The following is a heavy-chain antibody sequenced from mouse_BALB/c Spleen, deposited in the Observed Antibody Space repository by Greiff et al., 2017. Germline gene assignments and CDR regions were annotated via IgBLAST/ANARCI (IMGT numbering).Heavy chain of an antibody. D-gene: IGHD1-2*01. CDR2: IWAGGST. CDR1: GFSLTSYG. J-gene: IGHJ3*01. CDR3: ATIHYYGPFAY. Sequence: VQGVESGPGLVAPSQSLSITCTVSGFSLTSYGVHWVRQPPGKGLEWLGVIWAGGSTNYNSALMSRRSISKDNSKSQVYLKMSSLQTDDTAMYYCATIHYYGPFAYWGQGTLVTVSA. V-gene: IGHV2-9*02.